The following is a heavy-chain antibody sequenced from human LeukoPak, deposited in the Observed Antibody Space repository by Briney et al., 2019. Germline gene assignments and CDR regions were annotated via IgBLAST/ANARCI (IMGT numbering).Heavy chain of an antibody. D-gene: IGHD1-1*01. CDR1: GFTFSRYG. CDR3: AKDVDGVTTSNYYYYYMDV. V-gene: IGHV3-30*02. Sequence: GGSLRLSCAASGFTFSRYGMHGVRQAPGKGLEWVAFILYDGSNKYYADSVKGRFTISRDNSKNTLYLQMNSLRAEDTAVYYCAKDVDGVTTSNYYYYYMDVWGKGTTVTVSS. CDR2: ILYDGSNK. J-gene: IGHJ6*03.